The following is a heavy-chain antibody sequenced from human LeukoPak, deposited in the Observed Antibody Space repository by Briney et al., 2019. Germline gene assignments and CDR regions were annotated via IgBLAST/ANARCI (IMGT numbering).Heavy chain of an antibody. D-gene: IGHD4-17*01. CDR3: ARYSGDYSLDY. CDR1: GFTFSSYS. J-gene: IGHJ4*02. Sequence: GGSLRLSCAASGFTFSSYSMNWVRQAPGKGLEWVSYISSSSSTIYYAYSVKGRFTISRDNAKNSLYLQMNSLRAEDTAVYYCARYSGDYSLDYWGQGTLVTVSS. V-gene: IGHV3-48*01. CDR2: ISSSSSTI.